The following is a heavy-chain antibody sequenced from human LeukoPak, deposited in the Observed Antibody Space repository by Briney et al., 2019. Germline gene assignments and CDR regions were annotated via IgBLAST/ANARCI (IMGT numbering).Heavy chain of an antibody. CDR1: GGSITRTNY. J-gene: IGHJ4*02. V-gene: IGHV4-4*02. CDR3: AREGGPYRPLDY. Sequence: SQTRSPTCGVSGGSITRTNYWTWVRHPPGKGLEWIGEVNLQGSTNYNPSLMGRVAISVDMSENHISLQLTSVTAADTAVYYCAREGGPYRPLDYSGQGSLVTVSS. CDR2: VNLQGST.